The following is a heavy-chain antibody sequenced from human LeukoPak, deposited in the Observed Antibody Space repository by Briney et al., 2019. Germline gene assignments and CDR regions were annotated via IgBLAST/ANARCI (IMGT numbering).Heavy chain of an antibody. V-gene: IGHV3-23*01. D-gene: IGHD3-22*01. J-gene: IGHJ4*02. Sequence: PGGSLRLSCAASGFTFDDYAMSWVRQAPGKGLEWVSGVSGSGDSTYYADSVKGRFTISRDNSKNTLYLQMNSLRAEDTAVYYCAKTLTMILVLRGGFDYWGQGALVTVSS. CDR3: AKTLTMILVLRGGFDY. CDR2: VSGSGDST. CDR1: GFTFDDYA.